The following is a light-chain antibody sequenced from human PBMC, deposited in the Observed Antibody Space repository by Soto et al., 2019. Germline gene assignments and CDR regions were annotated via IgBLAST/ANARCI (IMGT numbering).Light chain of an antibody. CDR1: QSVLYSSNNKNY. Sequence: DIVMTQSPDSLAVSLGERATINCKSSQSVLYSSNNKNYLAWYQQKPGQPPKLLIYWASTRESGVPDRFSGSGSGTDFTLTISSLQAEDVAVYYCQQYYSTPPLTFGQGTNVEIK. CDR3: QQYYSTPPLT. J-gene: IGKJ1*01. V-gene: IGKV4-1*01. CDR2: WAS.